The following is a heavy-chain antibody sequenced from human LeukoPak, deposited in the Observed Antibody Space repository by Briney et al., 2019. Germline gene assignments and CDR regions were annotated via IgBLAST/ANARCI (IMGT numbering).Heavy chain of an antibody. CDR1: GYGFTTYW. CDR2: IYPGDSDT. Sequence: GESLKISCKGSGYGFTTYWIAWVRQMPGKGLEWLGIIYPGDSDTRYSPSFQGQVTISADKSISTAYLQWSSLKASDSAIYYCARKSTGMDVWGQGTTVTVSS. J-gene: IGHJ6*02. CDR3: ARKSTGMDV. D-gene: IGHD2-2*01. V-gene: IGHV5-51*01.